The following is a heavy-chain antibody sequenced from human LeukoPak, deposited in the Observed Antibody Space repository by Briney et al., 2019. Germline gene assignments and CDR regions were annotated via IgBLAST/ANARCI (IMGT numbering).Heavy chain of an antibody. J-gene: IGHJ3*02. V-gene: IGHV3-48*03. Sequence: PGGSLRLSCAASGFTFSSYEMNWVRQAPGKGLEWVSYISSNGSTIYYADSVKGRFTISRDNAKNSLYLQMNSLRAEDTAVYYCARGVASYWRGGNAFDIWGQGTMVTVSS. CDR2: ISSNGSTI. D-gene: IGHD1-26*01. CDR1: GFTFSSYE. CDR3: ARGVASYWRGGNAFDI.